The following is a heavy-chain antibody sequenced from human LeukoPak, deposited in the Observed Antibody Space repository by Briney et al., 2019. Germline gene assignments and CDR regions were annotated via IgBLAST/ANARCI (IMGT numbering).Heavy chain of an antibody. Sequence: GASVKVSCKASGYTFTGYYMHWVRQAPGQGLEWMGWINPNSGGTNYAQKFQGWVTMTRDTSISTAYMELSRLRSDDTAVYYCAKPYCSSTSCRGYFDYWGQGTLVTVSS. CDR1: GYTFTGYY. CDR2: INPNSGGT. J-gene: IGHJ4*02. V-gene: IGHV1-2*04. CDR3: AKPYCSSTSCRGYFDY. D-gene: IGHD2-2*01.